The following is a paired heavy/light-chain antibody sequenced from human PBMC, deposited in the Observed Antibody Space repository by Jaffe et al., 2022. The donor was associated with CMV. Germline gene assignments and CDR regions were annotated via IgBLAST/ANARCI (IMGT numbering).Light chain of an antibody. CDR1: SSNIGNNY. CDR2: ESS. CDR3: GTWDGSVSGWV. J-gene: IGLJ3*02. Sequence: QSVLTQPPSVSAAPGQKVTISCSGGSSNIGNNYVSWYQQFPGTAPKVLIFESSKRPSGIPDRFSGSKSGTSATLGITGLQTGDEADYYCGTWDGSVSGWVFGGGTKLTVL. V-gene: IGLV1-51*02.
Heavy chain of an antibody. Sequence: QVQLVESGGGVVQSGRSLRLSCAASGFTFNSYGMHWVRQAPGKGLEWVAAISYDGENKIYADSVKGRFTISRDSSKNTLDLQMNSLRSDDTAVYYCAKAGYCRGDRCSYFDSWGQGTLVTVSS. CDR1: GFTFNSYG. CDR3: AKAGYCRGDRCSYFDS. CDR2: ISYDGENK. D-gene: IGHD2-15*01. J-gene: IGHJ4*02. V-gene: IGHV3-30*18.